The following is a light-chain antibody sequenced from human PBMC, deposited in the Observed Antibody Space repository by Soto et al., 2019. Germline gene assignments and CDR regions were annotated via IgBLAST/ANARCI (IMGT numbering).Light chain of an antibody. CDR2: DSY. J-gene: IGLJ3*02. V-gene: IGLV1-51*01. Sequence: QSVLTQPPSVSAAPGQKVTISCSGSSSNIGNNYVSWYQQLPGTAPKLLIYDSYRRPSGIPDRFSGSKSGTSATLGITGLQTGDEADYYCGTWDSRLRAVVFGGGTKLTVL. CDR1: SSNIGNNY. CDR3: GTWDSRLRAVV.